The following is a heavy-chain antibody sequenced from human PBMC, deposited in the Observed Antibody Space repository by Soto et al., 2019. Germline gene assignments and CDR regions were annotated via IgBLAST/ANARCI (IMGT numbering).Heavy chain of an antibody. J-gene: IGHJ4*02. CDR3: AKYAF. Sequence: WGSLRLSCAASGFTFSSSWMSWVRQAPGKGLEWVASIKGDGSEIYYVDSVKGRFTISRDNAKNSLYLQMNSLRAEDTAVFYCAKYAFWGQGTLVTVSS. V-gene: IGHV3-7*01. CDR2: IKGDGSEI. CDR1: GFTFSSSW.